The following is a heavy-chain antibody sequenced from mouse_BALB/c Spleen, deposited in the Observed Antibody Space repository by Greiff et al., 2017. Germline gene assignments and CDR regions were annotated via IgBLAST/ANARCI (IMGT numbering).Heavy chain of an antibody. CDR2: ISYDGSN. Sequence: EVQLQESGPGLVKPSQSLSLTCSVTGYSITSGYYWNWIRQFPGNKLEWMGYISYDGSNNYNPSLKNRISITRDTSKNQFFLKLNSVTTEDTATYYCARETARAAWFAYWGQGTLVTVSA. V-gene: IGHV3-6*02. CDR3: ARETARAAWFAY. D-gene: IGHD3-2*01. CDR1: GYSITSGYY. J-gene: IGHJ3*01.